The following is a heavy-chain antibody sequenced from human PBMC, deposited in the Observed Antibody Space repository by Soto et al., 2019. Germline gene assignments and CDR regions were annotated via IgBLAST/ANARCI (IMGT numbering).Heavy chain of an antibody. V-gene: IGHV4-34*01. CDR2: INHSGST. D-gene: IGHD2-8*02. CDR3: ARDKITGLFDY. J-gene: IGHJ4*02. CDR1: GGSFSGYY. Sequence: QVQLQQWGAGLLKPSEPLSLTCAVYGGSFSGYYWNWIRQPPGTGLEWIGEINHSGSTNYNPSLKSRVNISVDTSKNQVSLKLTSVTAADTAVYYCARDKITGLFDYWGQGPLVTVSS.